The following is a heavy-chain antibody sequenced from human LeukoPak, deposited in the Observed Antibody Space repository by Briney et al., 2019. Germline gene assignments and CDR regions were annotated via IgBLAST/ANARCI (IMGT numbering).Heavy chain of an antibody. CDR3: TRAARGGPKAYYFDY. CDR1: GFTFGDYA. J-gene: IGHJ4*02. V-gene: IGHV3-49*04. CDR2: IRSKAYGGTT. Sequence: PGGSLRPSCTASGFTFGDYAMSWVRQAPGKGLEWVGSIRSKAYGGTTEYAASVKGRFTISRDDSKSIAYLQMNSLKTEDTAVYYCTRAARGGPKAYYFDYWGQGTLVTVSS.